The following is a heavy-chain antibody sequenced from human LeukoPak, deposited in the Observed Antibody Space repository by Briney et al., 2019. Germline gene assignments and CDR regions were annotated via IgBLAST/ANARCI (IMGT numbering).Heavy chain of an antibody. Sequence: GASVKVSCKASGYTFTSYDINWVRQATGQGLEWMGWTNPNSGNTGYAQKFQGRVTMTRNTTISTAYMELSSLRSEDTAVYYCARGGNYYYYMDVWGKGTTVTVSS. CDR2: TNPNSGNT. CDR1: GYTFTSYD. CDR3: ARGGNYYYYMDV. J-gene: IGHJ6*03. V-gene: IGHV1-8*01.